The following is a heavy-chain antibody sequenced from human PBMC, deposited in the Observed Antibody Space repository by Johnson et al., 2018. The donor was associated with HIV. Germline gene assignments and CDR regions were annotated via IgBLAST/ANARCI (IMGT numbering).Heavy chain of an antibody. Sequence: VQLVESGGGVVQPGRSLRLSCAASGFTFSSYAMHWVRHAPGKGLEWVGRIKSKTDGGTTDYAAPVKGRFTISIDDSKNTLYLQMNSLKTEDTAVYYCTTERWLQRGAFDIWGQGTMVTVSS. CDR3: TTERWLQRGAFDI. CDR1: GFTFSSYA. V-gene: IGHV3-15*01. J-gene: IGHJ3*02. CDR2: IKSKTDGGTT. D-gene: IGHD5-24*01.